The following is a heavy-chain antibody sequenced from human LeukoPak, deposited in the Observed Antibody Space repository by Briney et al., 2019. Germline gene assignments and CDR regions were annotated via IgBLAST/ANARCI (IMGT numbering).Heavy chain of an antibody. V-gene: IGHV3-13*01. D-gene: IGHD6-13*01. Sequence: GGSLRLSCAASGVTFSSYDMHWVRQATGKGLEWVSAIGTAGDTYYPGSVKGRFTISRENAKNSLYLQMNSLRAGDTAVYYCARGSLGIAAAGTGIYYFDYWGQGTLVTVTS. CDR2: IGTAGDT. CDR1: GVTFSSYD. J-gene: IGHJ4*02. CDR3: ARGSLGIAAAGTGIYYFDY.